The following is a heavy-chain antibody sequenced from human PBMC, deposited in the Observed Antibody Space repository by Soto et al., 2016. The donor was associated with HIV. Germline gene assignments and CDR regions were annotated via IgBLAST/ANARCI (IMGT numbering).Heavy chain of an antibody. Sequence: QVQLVQSGAEVKKPGASVKVSCKPSGYTFTDYYMHWVRQAPGQGLEWMGWINPNSSGTNYAQKFQGRVTMTRDTSISTAYMEVSRLRSDDTAVYYCARVAVAGLRYYAMDVWGQGTTVTVSS. CDR2: INPNSSGT. J-gene: IGHJ6*02. CDR3: ARVAVAGLRYYAMDV. D-gene: IGHD6-19*01. V-gene: IGHV1-2*02. CDR1: GYTFTDYY.